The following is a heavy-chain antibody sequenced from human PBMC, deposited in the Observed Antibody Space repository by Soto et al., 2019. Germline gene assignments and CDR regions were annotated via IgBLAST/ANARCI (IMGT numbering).Heavy chain of an antibody. J-gene: IGHJ5*02. CDR2: IYYSGST. CDR3: ARDKNSGFEFDP. V-gene: IGHV4-31*03. CDR1: GGSISSGGYY. D-gene: IGHD3-10*01. Sequence: TLSLTCTFSGGSISSGGYYWSWIRQHPGKGLEWIGYIYYSGSTYYNPSLKSRVTISVDTSKNQFSLKLSSVTAADTAVYYCARDKNSGFEFDPWGQGTLVTVSS.